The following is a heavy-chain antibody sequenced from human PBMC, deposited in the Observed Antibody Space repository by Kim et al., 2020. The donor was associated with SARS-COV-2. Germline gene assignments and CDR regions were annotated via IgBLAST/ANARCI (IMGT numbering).Heavy chain of an antibody. Sequence: SETLSLTCAVYGGSFSGYYWSWIRQPPGKGLEWVGEINHSGSTNYNPYLKRRVTISVDTSKNQFSLKLSSVTAADTAVYYCARGRMVRGVPDYYGMDVWGQGTTVTVSS. V-gene: IGHV4-34*01. CDR3: ARGRMVRGVPDYYGMDV. D-gene: IGHD3-10*01. CDR2: INHSGST. J-gene: IGHJ6*02. CDR1: GGSFSGYY.